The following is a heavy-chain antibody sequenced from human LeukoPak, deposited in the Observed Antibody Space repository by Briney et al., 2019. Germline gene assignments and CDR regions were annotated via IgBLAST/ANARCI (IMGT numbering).Heavy chain of an antibody. D-gene: IGHD3-9*01. CDR2: ISSSSSYI. V-gene: IGHV3-21*01. CDR1: GFTFSSYS. J-gene: IGHJ2*01. Sequence: PGGSLRLSCAASGFTFSSYSTNWVRQAPGKGLEWVSSISSSSSYIYYADSVKGRFTISRDNAKNSLYLQMNSLRAEDTAVYYCARPYYDILTGTAEYFDLWGRGTLVTVSS. CDR3: ARPYYDILTGTAEYFDL.